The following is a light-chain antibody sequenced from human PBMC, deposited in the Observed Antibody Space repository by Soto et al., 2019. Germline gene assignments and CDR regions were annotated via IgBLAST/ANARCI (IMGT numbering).Light chain of an antibody. CDR1: QDIRTY. J-gene: IGKJ4*01. Sequence: DIQMTQSPSSLSASVGDRVTLTCRASQDIRTYLAWFRQKPGTAPESLIYDASTLQGGVPSNFSGAGAVTDFTLTISSLQPEDFATYFCQQYYTYPTVGGGTKVDTK. CDR2: DAS. CDR3: QQYYTYPT. V-gene: IGKV1-16*02.